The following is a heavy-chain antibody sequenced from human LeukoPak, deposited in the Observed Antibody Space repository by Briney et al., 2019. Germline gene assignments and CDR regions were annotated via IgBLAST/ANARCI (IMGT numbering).Heavy chain of an antibody. CDR3: ARDQYDTWSRRGNFDS. J-gene: IGHJ4*02. CDR2: IKLDGSEK. CDR1: GFSFGKYW. Sequence: GGSLRLSCVVSGFSFGKYWMSWVRQAPGKGLEWVANIKLDGSEKNYVDSVKGRFTISRDNTKNSLYLQMNSLRAEDTAVFYCARDQYDTWSRRGNFDSWGQGTLVIVSS. D-gene: IGHD3/OR15-3a*01. V-gene: IGHV3-7*03.